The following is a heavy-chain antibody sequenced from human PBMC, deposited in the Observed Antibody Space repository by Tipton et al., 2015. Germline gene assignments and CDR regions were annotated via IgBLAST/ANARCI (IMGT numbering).Heavy chain of an antibody. D-gene: IGHD3-10*01. CDR3: ARVNTGSYSYFDY. Sequence: LRLSCDVSGYSISSGYYWGWIRQPPGKGLEWIGYIYYSGSTYYNPSLKSLVTISVDTSKNQFSLKLGSVTAADTAVYYCARVNTGSYSYFDYWGQGTLVTVSS. J-gene: IGHJ4*02. CDR1: GYSISSGYY. V-gene: IGHV4-31*01. CDR2: IYYSGST.